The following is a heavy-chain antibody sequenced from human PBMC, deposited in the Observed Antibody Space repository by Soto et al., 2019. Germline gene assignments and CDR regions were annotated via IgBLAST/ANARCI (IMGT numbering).Heavy chain of an antibody. J-gene: IGHJ6*02. D-gene: IGHD1-26*01. CDR2: IYPGDSDT. V-gene: IGHV5-51*01. Sequence: GESLKICCKGAGYSFTSYWIGWVRQMPGKGLEWMGIIYPGDSDTRYSPSFQGQVTISADKSISTAYLQWSSLKGSDAAVYYCHARGPLPTAGNGEYYYYGMDVWGQGTTVTVSS. CDR3: HARGPLPTAGNGEYYYYGMDV. CDR1: GYSFTSYW.